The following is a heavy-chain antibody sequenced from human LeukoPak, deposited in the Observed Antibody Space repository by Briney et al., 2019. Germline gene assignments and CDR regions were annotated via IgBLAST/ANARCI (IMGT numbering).Heavy chain of an antibody. CDR1: GGSISSYY. V-gene: IGHV4-59*08. CDR2: IYYSGST. Sequence: SETLSLTCTVSGGSISSYYWSWIRQPPGKGLEWIGYIYYSGSTNYNPSLKSRVTISVDTSKNQFSLNVSSVTAADTAVYYCARILMATMDFWGQGTLVTVSS. D-gene: IGHD5-24*01. J-gene: IGHJ4*02. CDR3: ARILMATMDF.